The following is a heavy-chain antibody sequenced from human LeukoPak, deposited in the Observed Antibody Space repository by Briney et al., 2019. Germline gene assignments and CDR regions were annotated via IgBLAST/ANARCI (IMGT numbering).Heavy chain of an antibody. CDR1: GGSISSYY. CDR3: ARVSGGYSYGYFDY. J-gene: IGHJ4*02. D-gene: IGHD5-18*01. CDR2: IYYSGST. Sequence: SETLSLTCTVSGGSISSYYWSWIRQPPGKGLEWIGYIYYSGSTNYNPSLKSRVTISVDTSKIQFSLKLSSVTAADTAVYYCARVSGGYSYGYFDYWGQGTLVTVSS. V-gene: IGHV4-59*01.